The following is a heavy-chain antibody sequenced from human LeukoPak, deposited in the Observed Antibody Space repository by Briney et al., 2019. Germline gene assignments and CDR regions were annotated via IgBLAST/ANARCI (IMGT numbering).Heavy chain of an antibody. V-gene: IGHV4-39*01. CDR1: GGSISSSSYY. J-gene: IGHJ4*02. CDR2: IYYSGST. CDR3: ARGRGQWLVRPLYYFDY. Sequence: SETLSLTCTVSGGSISSSSYYWGWIRQPPGKGLEWIGSIYYSGSTYYNPSLKSRVTISVDTSKNQFSLKLSSVTAADTAVYYCARGRGQWLVRPLYYFDYWGQGTLVTVSS. D-gene: IGHD6-19*01.